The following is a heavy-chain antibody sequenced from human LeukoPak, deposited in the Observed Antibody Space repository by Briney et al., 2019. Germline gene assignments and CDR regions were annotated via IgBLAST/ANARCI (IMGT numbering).Heavy chain of an antibody. CDR3: ARPPHYDAFDI. Sequence: GGSLRLSCAASRFTFSDYYMSWIPQAPGKGLEWVSYISSSGSTIYYADSVKGRFTISRDNAKNSLYLQMNSLRAEDTAVYYCARPPHYDAFDIWGQGTMVTVSS. V-gene: IGHV3-11*01. CDR2: ISSSGSTI. CDR1: RFTFSDYY. J-gene: IGHJ3*02.